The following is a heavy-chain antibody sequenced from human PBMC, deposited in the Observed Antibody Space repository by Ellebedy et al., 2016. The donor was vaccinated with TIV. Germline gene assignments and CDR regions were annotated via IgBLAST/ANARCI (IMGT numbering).Heavy chain of an antibody. J-gene: IGHJ4*02. D-gene: IGHD1-1*01. CDR2: ISGSGGST. V-gene: IGHV3-23*01. CDR3: AKDTNGANSPVDY. Sequence: GESLKISXAASGFTFSSYAVSWVRQAPDKGLDWVSAISGSGGSTYYADSVKGRFTISRDNSKNTLYLQMNSLRAEDTAVYYCAKDTNGANSPVDYWGQGTLVTVSS. CDR1: GFTFSSYA.